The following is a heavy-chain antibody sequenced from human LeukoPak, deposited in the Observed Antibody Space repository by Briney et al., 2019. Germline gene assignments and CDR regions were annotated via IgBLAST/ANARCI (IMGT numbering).Heavy chain of an antibody. CDR2: ISANGIST. CDR1: GFTFTSYA. V-gene: IGHV3-23*01. CDR3: ARGRWPGGHFDY. D-gene: IGHD4-23*01. Sequence: PGGSLRLSCAASGFTFTSYAMSWVRQAPGKGLELVSGISANGISTNYADSVKGRFTISRDNSKNTLYLQMNSLRAGDTAIYYCARGRWPGGHFDYWGQGSLVTVSS. J-gene: IGHJ4*02.